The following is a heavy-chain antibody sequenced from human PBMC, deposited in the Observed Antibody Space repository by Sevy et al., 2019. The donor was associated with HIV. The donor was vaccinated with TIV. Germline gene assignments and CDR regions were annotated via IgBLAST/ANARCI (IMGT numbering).Heavy chain of an antibody. Sequence: GGSLRLSCAASGFNFRTYSMNWVRQAPGKGLEWLSSISDDSRYIYYSDSVKGRFIISRANAKNLLFLQMNNLRVEDTAIYYCARDFTIFGVVSGIDYWGQGNLVTVSS. CDR2: ISDDSRYI. V-gene: IGHV3-21*04. D-gene: IGHD3-3*01. CDR1: GFNFRTYS. CDR3: ARDFTIFGVVSGIDY. J-gene: IGHJ4*01.